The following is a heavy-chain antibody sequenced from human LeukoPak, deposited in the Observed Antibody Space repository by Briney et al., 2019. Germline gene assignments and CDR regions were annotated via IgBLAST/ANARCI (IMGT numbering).Heavy chain of an antibody. D-gene: IGHD3-10*01. CDR1: GFTFSSYW. CDR2: IKQDGSEK. J-gene: IGHJ4*02. V-gene: IGHV3-7*03. CDR3: ARDPSLLYYGSYYFDY. Sequence: PGGSLRLSCAASGFTFSSYWMSWVRQAPGKGLEGVANIKQDGSEKYYVDSVKGRFTVSRDNAKNALYLQMNSLRAEDTAVYYCARDPSLLYYGSYYFDYWGQGTLVTVSS.